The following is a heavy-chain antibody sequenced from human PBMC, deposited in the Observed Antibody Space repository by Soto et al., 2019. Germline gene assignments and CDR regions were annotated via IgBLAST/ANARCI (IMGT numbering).Heavy chain of an antibody. CDR1: VYTLTELS. Sequence: EASVKVSCKVSVYTLTELSIHWVRQAPGKGLEWMGGFDPEDGETIYAQKFQGRVTMTEDTSTDTAYMELSSLRSEDTAVYYCATYYYDSSGPRRAFDIWGQGTMVTVSS. D-gene: IGHD3-22*01. CDR3: ATYYYDSSGPRRAFDI. J-gene: IGHJ3*02. V-gene: IGHV1-24*01. CDR2: FDPEDGET.